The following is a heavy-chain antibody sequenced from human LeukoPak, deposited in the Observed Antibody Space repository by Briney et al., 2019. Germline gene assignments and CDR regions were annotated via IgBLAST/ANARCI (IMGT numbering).Heavy chain of an antibody. J-gene: IGHJ6*03. CDR3: ARDVSPYYYDSSGCYYGHYMDV. CDR2: IYYSGST. D-gene: IGHD3-22*01. V-gene: IGHV4-31*03. CDR1: GGSISSGGYY. Sequence: SETLSLTCTVTGGSISSGGYYWSWIHQHPGKGLEWIGYIYYSGSTYYNPSLKSRVTISVDTSKNQFSLKLSSVTAADTAVYYCARDVSPYYYDSSGCYYGHYMDVWGKGTTVTVSS.